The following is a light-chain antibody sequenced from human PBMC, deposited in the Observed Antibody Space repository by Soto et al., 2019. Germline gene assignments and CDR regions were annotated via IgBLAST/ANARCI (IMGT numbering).Light chain of an antibody. CDR3: QQYGSSPWT. Sequence: EIVRTQSPTTLSLSAGERATLSCRASQSVSTNLAWYQQKPGQVPSLLSYGASTRASGIPARVSGSGSGTEFTLTLSRLEPEDFEVYYCQQYGSSPWTFGQGTKVDIK. V-gene: IGKV3-15*01. J-gene: IGKJ1*01. CDR1: QSVSTN. CDR2: GAS.